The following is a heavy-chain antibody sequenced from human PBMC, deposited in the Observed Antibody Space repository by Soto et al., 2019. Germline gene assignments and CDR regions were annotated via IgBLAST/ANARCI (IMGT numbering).Heavy chain of an antibody. CDR2: ISGSGGST. D-gene: IGHD3-3*01. CDR1: GFTFISYG. V-gene: IGHV3-23*01. J-gene: IGHJ4*02. Sequence: GGSLRLSCAASGFTFISYGMSWVRQAPGKGLEWVSAISGSGGSTYYADSVKGRFTISRDNSKSTLYLQMDSLRAEDTAVYFCAKGQSNRYGFCFDYWGQGALVTVSS. CDR3: AKGQSNRYGFCFDY.